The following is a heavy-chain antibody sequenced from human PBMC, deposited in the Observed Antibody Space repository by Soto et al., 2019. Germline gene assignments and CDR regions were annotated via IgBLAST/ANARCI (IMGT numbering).Heavy chain of an antibody. CDR3: ARPQNDILTDSYTNYFDP. D-gene: IGHD3-9*01. J-gene: IGHJ5*02. CDR2: ISAYNGNT. CDR1: GFTFSNYG. V-gene: IGHV1-18*01. Sequence: QVQLVQSGAEVKKPGASVKVSCKASGFTFSNYGITWLRQVPGQGLEWMGWISAYNGNTVHAQEYQGRLTMTTDTSRSTAYMELRSLRPDDTAVYYCARPQNDILTDSYTNYFDPWGQGTLVTVSS.